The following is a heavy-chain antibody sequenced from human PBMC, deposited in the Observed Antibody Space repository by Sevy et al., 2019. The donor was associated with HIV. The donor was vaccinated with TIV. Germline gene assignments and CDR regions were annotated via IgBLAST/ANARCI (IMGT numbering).Heavy chain of an antibody. CDR3: AKGSAASRPYYFDY. CDR1: GFSFSNYA. Sequence: GGSLRLSCAASGFSFSNYAMGWVRQTPGKGLEWFSAITDGGCDTYHADSVKGRFTISRDNSKNVLFLQMNSLRADDTALYYCAKGSAASRPYYFDYWGQGTLVTVSS. V-gene: IGHV3-23*01. CDR2: ITDGGCDT. J-gene: IGHJ4*02. D-gene: IGHD2-2*01.